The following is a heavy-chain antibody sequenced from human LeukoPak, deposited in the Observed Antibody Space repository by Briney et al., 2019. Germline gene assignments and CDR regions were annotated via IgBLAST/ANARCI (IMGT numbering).Heavy chain of an antibody. CDR2: IYHSGST. CDR1: GGSISSSNW. Sequence: SETLSLTCAVSGGSISSSNWWSWVRQPPGKGLEWIGEIYHSGSTNYNPSLKSRVIISVDKSKNQFSLKLSSVTAADTAVYYCARDGYSSSWYTDWFDPWGQGTLVTVSS. V-gene: IGHV4-4*02. CDR3: ARDGYSSSWYTDWFDP. D-gene: IGHD6-13*01. J-gene: IGHJ5*02.